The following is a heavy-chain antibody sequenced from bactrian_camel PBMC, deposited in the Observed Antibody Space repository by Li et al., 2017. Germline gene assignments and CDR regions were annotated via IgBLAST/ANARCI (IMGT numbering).Heavy chain of an antibody. CDR1: GYTYSTYY. CDR3: AADFAERRGWEKWGPADFGY. Sequence: HVQLVESGGGLVQPGGSLRLSCAASGYTYSTYYMAWFRQTPGKEREGVAGLDSGGTTTYADSVKGRFTISRDNAKNILYLQMNSLKPEDTAMYYCAADFAERRGWEKWGPADFGYWGQGTQVTVS. CDR2: LDSGGTT. D-gene: IGHD3*01. J-gene: IGHJ6*01. V-gene: IGHV3S53*01.